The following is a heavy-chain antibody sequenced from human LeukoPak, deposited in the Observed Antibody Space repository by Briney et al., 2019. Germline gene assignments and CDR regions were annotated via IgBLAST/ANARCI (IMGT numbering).Heavy chain of an antibody. Sequence: ASVKVSCKAAGYNYNTYSIAWVRQAPGQWLEWMGWINPNSGGTNYAQKFQGRVTMTRDTSISTAYMELSRLRSDDTAVYYCAREGVSVREINWSIYYNDYGGQGTRVTVSS. D-gene: IGHD3-3*01. CDR2: INPNSGGT. V-gene: IGHV1-2*02. CDR3: AREGVSVREINWSIYYNDY. CDR1: GYNYNTYS. J-gene: IGHJ4*02.